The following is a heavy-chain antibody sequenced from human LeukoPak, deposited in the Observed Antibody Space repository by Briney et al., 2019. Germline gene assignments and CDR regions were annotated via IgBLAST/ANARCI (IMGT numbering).Heavy chain of an antibody. CDR3: AAPTERLLPDY. J-gene: IGHJ4*02. CDR2: INPNSGDT. CDR1: GYRFTDYL. D-gene: IGHD2/OR15-2a*01. V-gene: IGHV1-2*02. Sequence: ASVKVSCKASGYRFTDYLMHWVRQAPGQGLEGMGWINPNSGDTDYAQKFQGRDTFTRDASIGTAYMELTRLRSDDTAVYYFAAPTERLLPDYGGQGTLVTVSS.